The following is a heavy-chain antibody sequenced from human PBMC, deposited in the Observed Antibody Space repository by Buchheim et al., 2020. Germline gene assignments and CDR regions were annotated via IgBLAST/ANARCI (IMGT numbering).Heavy chain of an antibody. J-gene: IGHJ6*02. CDR2: ISSSSSYT. V-gene: IGHV3-11*06. Sequence: QVQLVESGGGLVKPGGSLRLSCAASGFTFSDYYMSWIRQAPGKGLEWASYISSSSSYTNYADSVKGRFTISRDNAENSLYLQMNSLRAEDTAVYYCARGPPHYDFWSGYGMDVWGQGTT. CDR1: GFTFSDYY. D-gene: IGHD3-3*01. CDR3: ARGPPHYDFWSGYGMDV.